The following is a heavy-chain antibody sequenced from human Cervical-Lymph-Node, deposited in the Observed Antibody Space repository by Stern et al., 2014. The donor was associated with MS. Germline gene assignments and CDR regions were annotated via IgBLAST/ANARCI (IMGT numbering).Heavy chain of an antibody. J-gene: IGHJ4*02. V-gene: IGHV4-59*01. D-gene: IGHD3-9*01. Sequence: QLQLQESGPGLVKPSETLSLTCTVSGVSISNFYWSWIRKSPGKGLEWIGYIYYSGSANYNPSLKSRFTLSVDTSRNQFSLKLSSAAAVDTAVYYCASSRQVWLPFDYWGQGIQVTVAS. CDR2: IYYSGSA. CDR1: GVSISNFY. CDR3: ASSRQVWLPFDY.